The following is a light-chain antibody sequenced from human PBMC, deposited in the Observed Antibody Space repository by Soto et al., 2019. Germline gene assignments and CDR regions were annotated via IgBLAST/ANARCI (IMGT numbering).Light chain of an antibody. V-gene: IGKV3-11*01. CDR2: DAS. CDR3: QQRSDWPPIT. CDR1: QSISSY. J-gene: IGKJ5*01. Sequence: DIVLTQSPDTLSLSPLASATISCSASQSISSYLAWYQQKPGQSPRLLIYDASNRATGIPARFSGSGSGTDFTLTISSLEPEDFAVYYCQQRSDWPPITFGQGTRLENK.